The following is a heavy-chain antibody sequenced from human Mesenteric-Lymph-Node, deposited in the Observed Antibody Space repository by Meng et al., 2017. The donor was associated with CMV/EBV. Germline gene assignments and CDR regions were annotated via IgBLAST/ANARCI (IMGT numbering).Heavy chain of an antibody. J-gene: IGHJ6*02. V-gene: IGHV1-69*10. CDR1: GGTFSSHP. CDR2: IIPILGIA. D-gene: IGHD3-10*01. CDR3: ARVGAGESYYGMDV. Sequence: SVKVSCKASGGTFSSHPISWVRQAPGQGLEWMGGIIPILGIANYAQNFQGRVTITADKSTSTAYMELRSLRSDDTAVYYCARVGAGESYYGMDVWGQGTTVTVSS.